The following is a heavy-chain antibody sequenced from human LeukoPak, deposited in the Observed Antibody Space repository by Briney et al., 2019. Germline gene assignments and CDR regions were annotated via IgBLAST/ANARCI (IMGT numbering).Heavy chain of an antibody. CDR1: GGTFSSYA. D-gene: IGHD5-12*01. Sequence: RGASVKVSCKASGGTFSSYAISWVRQAPGQGLEWMGGIIPIFGTANYAQKFQGRVTITTDESTSTAYMELSSLRSEDTAVYYCVRVRYSGYDFGPFDCWGQGTLVTVSS. J-gene: IGHJ4*02. V-gene: IGHV1-69*05. CDR2: IIPIFGTA. CDR3: VRVRYSGYDFGPFDC.